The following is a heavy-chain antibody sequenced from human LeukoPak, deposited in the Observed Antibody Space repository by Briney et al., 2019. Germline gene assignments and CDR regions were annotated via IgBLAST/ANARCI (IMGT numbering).Heavy chain of an antibody. CDR3: ANAEGGSSGYYVY. J-gene: IGHJ4*02. Sequence: PGGSLRLSCAASGFTFRYYSMNWVRQAPGKGLEWVSYISTTSSFIYYADSVKGRFTVSRDKAKNSLYLQMDSLRDEDTAVYYCANAEGGSSGYYVYWGQGTLVTVSS. CDR2: ISTTSSFI. V-gene: IGHV3-48*02. CDR1: GFTFRYYS. D-gene: IGHD6-19*01.